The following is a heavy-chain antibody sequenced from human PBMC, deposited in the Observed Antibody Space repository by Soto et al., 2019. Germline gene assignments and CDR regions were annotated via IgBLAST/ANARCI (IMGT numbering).Heavy chain of an antibody. CDR1: GGSFSGYY. Sequence: PSETLSLTCAVYGGSFSGYYWSWIRQPPGKGLEWIGEINHSGSTNYNPSLKSRVTISVGTSKNQFSLKLSSVTAADTAVYYCARGIYGSGSYYYPYYYYGMDVWGQGTTVTVSS. J-gene: IGHJ6*02. CDR3: ARGIYGSGSYYYPYYYYGMDV. CDR2: INHSGST. D-gene: IGHD3-10*01. V-gene: IGHV4-34*01.